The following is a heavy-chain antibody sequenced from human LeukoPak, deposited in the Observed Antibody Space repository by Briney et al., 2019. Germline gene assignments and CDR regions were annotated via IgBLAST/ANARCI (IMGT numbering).Heavy chain of an antibody. Sequence: GGSMRLSSAASGFTFSSYAMSWVRQAPGKGLEWVSAISGSGGSTYYADSVKGRFTISRDNSKNTLYLQMNSLRAEDTAVYYCAKKIYYDSSGYWWKDAFDIWGQGTMVTVSS. CDR1: GFTFSSYA. CDR3: AKKIYYDSSGYWWKDAFDI. V-gene: IGHV3-23*01. CDR2: ISGSGGST. J-gene: IGHJ3*02. D-gene: IGHD3-22*01.